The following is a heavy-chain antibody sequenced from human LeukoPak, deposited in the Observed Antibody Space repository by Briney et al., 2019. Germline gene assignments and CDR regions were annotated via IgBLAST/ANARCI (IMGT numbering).Heavy chain of an antibody. D-gene: IGHD6-13*01. CDR2: IGASVDNT. J-gene: IGHJ4*02. CDR3: AVSNRNTWYRFDH. Sequence: PGGSLRLSCAASGFTFNEYAMNWVRQAPGKGMEWVSVIGASVDNTQYADSVKGRFTISRDNSQNTLYLQMNDLRAEDTAVYYCAVSNRNTWYRFDHWGLGTLVTVSS. V-gene: IGHV3-23*01. CDR1: GFTFNEYA.